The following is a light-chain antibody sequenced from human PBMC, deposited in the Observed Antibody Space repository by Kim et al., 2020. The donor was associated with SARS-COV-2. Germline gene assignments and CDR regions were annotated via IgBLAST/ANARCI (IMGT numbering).Light chain of an antibody. CDR3: CSYAGSYTSYL. V-gene: IGLV2-11*01. J-gene: IGLJ1*01. Sequence: SVTLSVSGTSSDVGAYNYVSWYQQHPGKAPKLMIYDVSKRPSGVPDRFSGSKSGNTASLTISGLQAEDEADYYCCSYAGSYTSYLFGSGTKVTVL. CDR1: SSDVGAYNY. CDR2: DVS.